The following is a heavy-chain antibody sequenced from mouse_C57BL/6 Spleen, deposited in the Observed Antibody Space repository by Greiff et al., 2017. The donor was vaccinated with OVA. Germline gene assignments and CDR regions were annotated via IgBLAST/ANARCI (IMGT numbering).Heavy chain of an antibody. Sequence: EVQLQQSGPELVKPGASVKISCKASGYTFTDYYMNWVKQSHGKSLEWIGDINPNNGGTSYNQKLKGKATLTVDKSSSTAYMELRSLTSEDSAVYYCARVITTVVATDWYFDVWGTGTTVTVSS. CDR1: GYTFTDYY. D-gene: IGHD1-1*01. V-gene: IGHV1-26*01. CDR2: INPNNGGT. J-gene: IGHJ1*03. CDR3: ARVITTVVATDWYFDV.